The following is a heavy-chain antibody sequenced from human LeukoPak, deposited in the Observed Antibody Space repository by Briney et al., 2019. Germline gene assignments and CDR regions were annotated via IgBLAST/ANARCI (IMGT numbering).Heavy chain of an antibody. D-gene: IGHD2-15*01. Sequence: ASVKVSCKASGYTFIGFYMHWVRQAPGQGLEWMGWISAYNGNTNYAQKLQGRVTMTTDTSTSTAYMELRSLRSDDTAVYYCARDIVVVVAATQRGYYYYYYMDVWGKGTTVTVSS. CDR1: GYTFIGFY. V-gene: IGHV1-18*04. CDR3: ARDIVVVVAATQRGYYYYYYMDV. CDR2: ISAYNGNT. J-gene: IGHJ6*03.